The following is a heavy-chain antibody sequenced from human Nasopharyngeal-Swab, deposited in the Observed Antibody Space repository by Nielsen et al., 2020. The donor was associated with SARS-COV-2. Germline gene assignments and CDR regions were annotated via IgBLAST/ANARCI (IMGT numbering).Heavy chain of an antibody. CDR3: ATYGYGSYYYYYVDV. Sequence: SETLSLTCTVSGGSIGSSSYYWGWIRQPPGKGLEWIGSIYYSGSTYYNPSLKSRVTISVDTSKNQFSLKLSSVTAADTAVYYCATYGYGSYYYYYVDVWGKGTTVTVSS. CDR1: GGSIGSSSYY. D-gene: IGHD5-18*01. V-gene: IGHV4-39*01. J-gene: IGHJ6*03. CDR2: IYYSGST.